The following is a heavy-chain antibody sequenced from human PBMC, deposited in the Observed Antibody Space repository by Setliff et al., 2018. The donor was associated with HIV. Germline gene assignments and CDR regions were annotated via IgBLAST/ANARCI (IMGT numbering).Heavy chain of an antibody. CDR1: EFTVNSYY. J-gene: IGHJ3*02. Sequence: PGGSLRLSCAASEFTVNSYYMTWVRQPPGKGLECVSIIYTGGTTRYADSARGRFAISRDTSKNTVSLQMKSLRAEDTAVYFCARQNSESYGDSFDIWGQGTVVTVSS. CDR2: IYTGGTT. CDR3: ARQNSESYGDSFDI. D-gene: IGHD3-16*01. V-gene: IGHV3-66*04.